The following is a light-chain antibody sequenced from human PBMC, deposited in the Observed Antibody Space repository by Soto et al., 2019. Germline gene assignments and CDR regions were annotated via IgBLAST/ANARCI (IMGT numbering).Light chain of an antibody. CDR3: QQYYSSYS. Sequence: DIQMTQSPSTLSATAGDRVTITCRASQSISSWLAWYQHKPGKAPKLLIYDASNLDSGVPSRFSGSGSETEFMLTISRLQSEDFATYYCQQYYSSYSFGQGTKVDIK. CDR1: QSISSW. CDR2: DAS. J-gene: IGKJ2*03. V-gene: IGKV1-5*01.